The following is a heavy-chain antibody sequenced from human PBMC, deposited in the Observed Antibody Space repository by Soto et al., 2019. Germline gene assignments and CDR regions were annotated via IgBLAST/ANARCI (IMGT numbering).Heavy chain of an antibody. CDR1: GFTFSSYA. CDR2: ISSNGGST. J-gene: IGHJ6*02. D-gene: IGHD3-22*01. CDR3: ARADDSSGNYYYYGMDV. V-gene: IGHV3-64*02. Sequence: EVQLVESGEGLVQPGGSLRLSCAASGFTFSSYAMHWFRQAPGKGLEYVSAISSNGGSTYYADSVKGRFTISRDNSKNSLYLQMGSLRAEDMAGYYCARADDSSGNYYYYGMDVWGQGTTVTVSS.